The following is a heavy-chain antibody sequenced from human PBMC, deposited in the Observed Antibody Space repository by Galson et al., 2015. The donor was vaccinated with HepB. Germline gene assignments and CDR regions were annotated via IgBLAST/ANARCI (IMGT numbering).Heavy chain of an antibody. Sequence: SVKVSCKASGGTFSSYAISWVRQAPGQGLEWMGGIIPIFGIANYAQKFQGRVTITADKSTSTAYMELSSLRSEDTAVYYCASSIAATDPFYYYYYGMDVWGQGTTVTVSS. CDR2: IIPIFGIA. D-gene: IGHD6-6*01. CDR1: GGTFSSYA. V-gene: IGHV1-69*10. J-gene: IGHJ6*02. CDR3: ASSIAATDPFYYYYYGMDV.